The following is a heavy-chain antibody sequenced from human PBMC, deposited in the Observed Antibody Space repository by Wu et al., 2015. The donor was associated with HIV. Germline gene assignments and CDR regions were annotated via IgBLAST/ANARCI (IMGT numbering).Heavy chain of an antibody. J-gene: IGHJ4*02. CDR3: ARSPYYYDSSGYYPFDL. V-gene: IGHV1-2*02. CDR2: NNPKSGAT. CDR1: GYKFSDYY. D-gene: IGHD3-22*01. Sequence: QVQLVQSGAEVKKPGTSVKVSCQASGYKFSDYYMHWVRQAPGQGLEWMGRNNPKSGATNHAQKFQGRVTMTRLTSISTAYLELDSLKSDDTATYYCARSPYYYDSSGYYPFDLWGQGTLVIVS.